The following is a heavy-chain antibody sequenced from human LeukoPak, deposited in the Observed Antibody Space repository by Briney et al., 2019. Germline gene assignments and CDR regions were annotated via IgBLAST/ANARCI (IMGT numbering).Heavy chain of an antibody. V-gene: IGHV3-21*04. D-gene: IGHD6-13*01. J-gene: IGHJ4*02. CDR3: ARDGKAAAGTKYFDY. CDR1: GFTLSSYS. CDR2: ISSSSSYI. Sequence: GGSLRLSCAASGFTLSSYSMNWVRQAPGKGLEWVSSISSSSSYIYYADSVKGRFTISRDNAKNSLYLQMNSLRAEDTAVYYCARDGKAAAGTKYFDYWGQGTLVTVSS.